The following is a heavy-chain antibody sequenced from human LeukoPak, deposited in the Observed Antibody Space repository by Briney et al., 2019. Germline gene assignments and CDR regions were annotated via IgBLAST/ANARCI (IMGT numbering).Heavy chain of an antibody. D-gene: IGHD3-22*01. V-gene: IGHV3-64D*06. CDR2: ISANGGST. CDR3: AKEPFYYYDSSGYSPDY. J-gene: IGHJ4*02. CDR1: GFTFSRYA. Sequence: GGSLRLSCSASGFTFSRYAMHWVRQAPGKGLEYVSAISANGGSTYYADPVKGRFTISRDNSKNTLSLQMSSLRAEDTAVYYCAKEPFYYYDSSGYSPDYWGQGTLVTVSS.